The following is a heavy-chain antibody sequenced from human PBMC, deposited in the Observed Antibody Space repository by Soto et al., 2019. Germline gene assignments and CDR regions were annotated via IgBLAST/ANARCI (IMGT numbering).Heavy chain of an antibody. J-gene: IGHJ4*02. Sequence: PGGSLRLSCAASGFTFSSYSMNWVRQAPGKGLEWVSSISSSSSYIYYADSVKGRFTISRDNAKNSLYLQMNSLRAEDTAVYYCARDLVFGYYYDSSGFHDYWGQGTLVTVSS. CDR2: ISSSSSYI. CDR3: ARDLVFGYYYDSSGFHDY. D-gene: IGHD3-22*01. CDR1: GFTFSSYS. V-gene: IGHV3-21*01.